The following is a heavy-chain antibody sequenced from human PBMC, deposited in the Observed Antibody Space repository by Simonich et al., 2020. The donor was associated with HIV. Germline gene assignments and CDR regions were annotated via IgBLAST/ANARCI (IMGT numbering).Heavy chain of an antibody. V-gene: IGHV3-9*01. CDR3: AKDKGAYYGSGSPVY. CDR2: ISWNSGSI. CDR1: GFTFDDFA. Sequence: EVQLVESGGGLVQPGRSLRLSCAASGFTFDDFAMHWVRQAPGKGLEWVSGISWNSGSIGYADSVKGRFTNSRDNAKNSLYLQMNSLRAEDTALYYCAKDKGAYYGSGSPVYWGQGTLVTVSS. D-gene: IGHD3-10*01. J-gene: IGHJ4*02.